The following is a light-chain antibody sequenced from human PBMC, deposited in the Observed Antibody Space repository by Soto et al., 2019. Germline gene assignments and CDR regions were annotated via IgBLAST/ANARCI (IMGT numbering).Light chain of an antibody. J-gene: IGKJ2*01. Sequence: EIVLTQSPGTLSLSPGERATLSCRASQSVSSSYLAWYQQKPGQAPRLLIYGASSKATGIPDRFSGSESRTDFTLIISGLEPDDFTVYYCLQYGSSPSYTFRQRTEQEI. CDR3: LQYGSSPSYT. CDR2: GAS. V-gene: IGKV3-20*01. CDR1: QSVSSSY.